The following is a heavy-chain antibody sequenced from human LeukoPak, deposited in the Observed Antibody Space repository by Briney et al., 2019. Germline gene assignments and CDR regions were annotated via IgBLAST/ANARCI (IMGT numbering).Heavy chain of an antibody. J-gene: IGHJ6*02. CDR2: IYYSGST. Sequence: PSETLSLTCTVSGGPISSGDYYWSWIRQPPGKGLEWIGYIYYSGSTYYNPSLKSRVTISVDTSKKQFSLKLRSVTAADTAVYYCARGPVPADLDVWGQGTTVTVSS. D-gene: IGHD2-2*01. V-gene: IGHV4-30-4*01. CDR1: GGPISSGDYY. CDR3: ARGPVPADLDV.